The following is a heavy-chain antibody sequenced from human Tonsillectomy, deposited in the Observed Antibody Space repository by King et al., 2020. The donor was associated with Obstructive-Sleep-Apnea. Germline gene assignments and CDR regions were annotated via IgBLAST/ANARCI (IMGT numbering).Heavy chain of an antibody. D-gene: IGHD3-9*01. CDR1: GFSLSTSGVG. CDR2: IYWDDDK. Sequence: ITLKESGPTLVKPTQTLTLTCTFSGFSLSTSGVGVGWIRQPPGKALEWLALIYWDDDKRYSPSLKSRLIITKDTSKNQVVLTMTNMDPVDTATYYCAHSRRYHYNILTGYYHFDYWGQGTLVTVSS. V-gene: IGHV2-5*02. CDR3: AHSRRYHYNILTGYYHFDY. J-gene: IGHJ4*02.